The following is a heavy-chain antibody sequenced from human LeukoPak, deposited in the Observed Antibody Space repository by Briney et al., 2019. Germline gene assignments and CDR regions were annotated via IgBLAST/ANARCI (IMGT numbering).Heavy chain of an antibody. D-gene: IGHD1-26*01. V-gene: IGHV4-38-2*02. J-gene: IGHJ4*02. CDR3: ARDQTGAIDY. Sequence: SETLSLTCTVSGYSISSGYYWGWILQPPGKGLEWIVSIYHSGSTYYNPSLKSRVTISVDTSKNQFSLKLSSVTAADTAVYYCARDQTGAIDYWGQGTLVTVSS. CDR1: GYSISSGYY. CDR2: IYHSGST.